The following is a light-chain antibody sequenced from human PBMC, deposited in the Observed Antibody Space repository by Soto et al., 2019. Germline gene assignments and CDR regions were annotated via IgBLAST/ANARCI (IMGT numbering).Light chain of an antibody. Sequence: QSVLAQPPSASGTPGQRVTISCTGTSSDLAIYNYVSWYQQQPGKAPKLMIYQVANRPSGVSNRFSGSRSGNTASLTISGLQAEDEADYYCSSYTDSSNYVFGTGSKV. CDR2: QVA. V-gene: IGLV2-14*01. CDR1: SSDLAIYNY. CDR3: SSYTDSSNYV. J-gene: IGLJ1*01.